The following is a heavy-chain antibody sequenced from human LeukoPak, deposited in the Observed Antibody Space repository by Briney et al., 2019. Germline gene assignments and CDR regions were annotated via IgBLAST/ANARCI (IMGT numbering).Heavy chain of an antibody. D-gene: IGHD4-17*01. CDR3: AKRPSDYGDYVSYFDY. J-gene: IGHJ4*02. V-gene: IGHV3-30*18. Sequence: GGSLRLSCAASGFSFISYGMHWVRQAPGKGLEWVGVISDDGRSKDYADSVKGRFTISRDNFKDTLYLQMNSLRAEDTAVYYCAKRPSDYGDYVSYFDYWGQGTLVTVSS. CDR2: ISDDGRSK. CDR1: GFSFISYG.